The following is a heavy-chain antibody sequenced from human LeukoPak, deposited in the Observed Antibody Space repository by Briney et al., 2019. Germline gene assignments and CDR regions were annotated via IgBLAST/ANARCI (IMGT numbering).Heavy chain of an antibody. J-gene: IGHJ4*02. CDR3: ARDRNGDYGRTPFDY. D-gene: IGHD4-17*01. CDR2: ISSSSSYI. V-gene: IGHV3-21*01. CDR1: GFAFSGFA. Sequence: GGSLRLSCSGSGFAFSGFAMGWVRQAPGKGLEWVSSISSSSSYIYYTDSVKGRFTISRDNAKNSLYLQMNSLRAEDTAVYYCARDRNGDYGRTPFDYWGQGTLVTVSS.